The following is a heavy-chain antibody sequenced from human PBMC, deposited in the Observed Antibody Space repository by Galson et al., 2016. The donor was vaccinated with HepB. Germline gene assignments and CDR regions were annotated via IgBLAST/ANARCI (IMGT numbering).Heavy chain of an antibody. J-gene: IGHJ6*04. V-gene: IGHV3-49*03. D-gene: IGHD3-9*01. Sequence: SLRLSCAASEFAFDDYGMNWFRQAPGKGLEWVGYIRSKAFGGTLEYAASVEGRFTISRDDSNSIAYLQMKSLKTEDTAVYYCSGDSHGVTGYPHYYFGMDVWGKGTAVSVSS. CDR1: EFAFDDYG. CDR2: IRSKAFGGTL. CDR3: SGDSHGVTGYPHYYFGMDV.